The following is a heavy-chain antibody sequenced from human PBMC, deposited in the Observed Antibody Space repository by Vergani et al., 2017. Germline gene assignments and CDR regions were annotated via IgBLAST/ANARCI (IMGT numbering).Heavy chain of an antibody. CDR1: GFTFSNSA. CDR3: ARDCTSGGCPDNYGMDV. V-gene: IGHV3-21*06. CDR2: IGSSGPYI. J-gene: IGHJ6*02. Sequence: EVHLLESGGGLVQSGGSLRLSCAASGFTFSNSAVSWVRQAPGKGLEWVAFIGSSGPYINYADSVKGRFIISRDNTNNSLFLQLRSLRAEDAAVYYCARDCTSGGCPDNYGMDVWGQXP. D-gene: IGHD2-8*01.